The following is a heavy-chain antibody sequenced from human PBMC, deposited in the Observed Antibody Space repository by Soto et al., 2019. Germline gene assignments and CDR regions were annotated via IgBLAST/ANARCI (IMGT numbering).Heavy chain of an antibody. CDR2: INHSGST. D-gene: IGHD4-17*01. CDR1: GGSFSGYY. J-gene: IGHJ4*02. V-gene: IGHV4-34*01. Sequence: PSETLSLTCAVYGGSFSGYYWSWIRQPPGKGLEWIGEINHSGSTNYNPSLKSRVTISVDTSKNQFSLKLSSVTAADTAVYYCARDLSYGDYVLGYFDYWGQGTLVTVSS. CDR3: ARDLSYGDYVLGYFDY.